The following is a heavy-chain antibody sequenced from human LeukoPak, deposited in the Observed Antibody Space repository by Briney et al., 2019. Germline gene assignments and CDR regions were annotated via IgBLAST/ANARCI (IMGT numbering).Heavy chain of an antibody. D-gene: IGHD3-10*01. Sequence: SETLSLTRTVSGGSISNTTYYWGWIRQPPGKGLECIGSIYYSGSPYYNPSLKSRVTISVDRSKNQFSLKLSSVTAADTAVYYCARHAISGSYYSPFEYWGQGILVTVSS. CDR1: GGSISNTTYY. CDR3: ARHAISGSYYSPFEY. CDR2: IYYSGSP. V-gene: IGHV4-39*01. J-gene: IGHJ4*02.